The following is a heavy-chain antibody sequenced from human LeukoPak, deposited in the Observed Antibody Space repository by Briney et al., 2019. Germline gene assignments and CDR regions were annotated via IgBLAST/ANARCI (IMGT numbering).Heavy chain of an antibody. CDR3: ARAHCSSTSCYVGIFDY. D-gene: IGHD2-2*01. CDR1: GYTFTGYY. V-gene: IGHV1-2*02. J-gene: IGHJ4*02. CDR2: TNPNSGGT. Sequence: GASVKVSCKASGYTFTGYYMHWVRQAPGQGLEWMGWTNPNSGGTNYAQKFQGRVTMTRDTSISTAYMELSRLRSDDTAVYYCARAHCSSTSCYVGIFDYWGQGTLVTVSS.